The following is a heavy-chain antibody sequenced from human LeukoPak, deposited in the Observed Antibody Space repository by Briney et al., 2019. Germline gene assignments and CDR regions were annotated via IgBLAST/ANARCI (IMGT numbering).Heavy chain of an antibody. D-gene: IGHD6-19*01. CDR2: IKQDGSEK. Sequence: GGSLRLSCAASGFTFSSYWMSWVRQAPGKGLEWVANIKQDGSEKNYVDSVKGRFTISRDNAKNSLYLQMNSLRAEDTAVYYCARVGAVAGPKHYYYGMDVWGQGTTVTVSS. CDR3: ARVGAVAGPKHYYYGMDV. V-gene: IGHV3-7*01. J-gene: IGHJ6*02. CDR1: GFTFSSYW.